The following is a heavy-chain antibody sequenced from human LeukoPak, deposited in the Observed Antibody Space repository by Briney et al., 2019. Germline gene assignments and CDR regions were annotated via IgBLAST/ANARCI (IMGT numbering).Heavy chain of an antibody. Sequence: GGSLRLSCAASGFTFSSYSMHWVRQAPGKGLEWVAVISYDGSNKYNADSVKGRFTISRDNSKNTLYLQTNSLRRKDTAEYYCARAEYDRSGSIYYYYGMDIWGQGTTVTVSS. J-gene: IGHJ6*02. V-gene: IGHV3-30-3*01. CDR3: ARAEYDRSGSIYYYYGMDI. D-gene: IGHD3-22*01. CDR2: ISYDGSNK. CDR1: GFTFSSYS.